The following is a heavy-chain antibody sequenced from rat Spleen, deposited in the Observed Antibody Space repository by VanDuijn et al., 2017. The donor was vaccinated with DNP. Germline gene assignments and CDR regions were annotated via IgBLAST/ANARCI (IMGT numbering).Heavy chain of an antibody. CDR1: GFAFSNYV. J-gene: IGHJ2*01. CDR2: ILYDGSSS. V-gene: IGHV5-7*01. Sequence: EVQLVESGGGLVQPGRSMKLSCTASGFAFSNYVMAWVRQSPKKGLEWVATILYDGSSSYYRDSVRGRFTISRDNAKNALYLQMNSLRSEDTATYYCARDPHTPDYWGQGVMVTVSS. D-gene: IGHD3-8*01. CDR3: ARDPHTPDY.